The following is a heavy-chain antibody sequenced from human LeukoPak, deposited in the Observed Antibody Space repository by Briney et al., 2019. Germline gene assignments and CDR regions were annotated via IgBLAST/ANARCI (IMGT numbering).Heavy chain of an antibody. CDR1: GYTFTSYH. CDR2: MNANSGNT. J-gene: IGHJ4*02. D-gene: IGHD6-13*01. V-gene: IGHV1-8*02. Sequence: ASLTLSCKASGYTFTSYHIHWVRQAPGQGLEWIGWMNANSGNTGYAQKFHGSVTMTRTTYISTAYMELTSLTSEDQPVYYCPPGDTAGLDYWGQRNLFSVSS. CDR3: PPGDTAGLDY.